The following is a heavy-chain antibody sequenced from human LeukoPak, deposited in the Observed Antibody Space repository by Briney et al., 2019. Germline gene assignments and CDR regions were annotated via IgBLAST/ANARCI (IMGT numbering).Heavy chain of an antibody. Sequence: GGSLRLSCAASGFTFSSYSMNWVRQAPGKGLEWVSYISSSSSTIYYADSVKGRFTISRDNSKNTLYLQMNSLRAEDTAVYYCARDLEGIRGVHDYWGQGTLVTVSS. CDR2: ISSSSSTI. D-gene: IGHD3-10*01. CDR1: GFTFSSYS. V-gene: IGHV3-48*01. CDR3: ARDLEGIRGVHDY. J-gene: IGHJ4*02.